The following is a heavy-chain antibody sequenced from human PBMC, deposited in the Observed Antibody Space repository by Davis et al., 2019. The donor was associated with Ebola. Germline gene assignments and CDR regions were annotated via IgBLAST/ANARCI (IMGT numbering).Heavy chain of an antibody. CDR2: IRSKANSYTT. J-gene: IGHJ4*02. V-gene: IGHV3-73*01. CDR1: GFTFSGSA. CDR3: TITVNPFDY. D-gene: IGHD4-17*01. Sequence: PRGSLRLSCAASGFTFSGSAMHWVRQASGKGLEWVGRIRSKANSYTTAYAASVKGRFSISRDDSKNTAYLQMNSLKTENTAVYYCTITVNPFDYWGQGTLVTVSS.